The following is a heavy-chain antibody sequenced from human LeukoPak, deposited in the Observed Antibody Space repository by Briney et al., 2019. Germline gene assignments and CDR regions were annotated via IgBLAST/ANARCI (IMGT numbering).Heavy chain of an antibody. Sequence: ASVTVSCKASGYTFTNYAMNWVRQAPGQGLEWMGWINTNTGNPTYAQGFTGRFVFSLDTSVSTAYLQISSLKAEDTAIYYCARRSMVQHLDVWGKGTTVTVSS. CDR1: GYTFTNYA. D-gene: IGHD3-10*01. CDR3: ARRSMVQHLDV. J-gene: IGHJ6*04. CDR2: INTNTGNP. V-gene: IGHV7-4-1*02.